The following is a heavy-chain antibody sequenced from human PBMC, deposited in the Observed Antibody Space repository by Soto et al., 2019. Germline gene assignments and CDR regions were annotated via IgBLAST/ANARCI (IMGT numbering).Heavy chain of an antibody. V-gene: IGHV1-69*06. D-gene: IGHD3-9*01. CDR3: ARPQYYDILTGSYNGWFDP. Sequence: SVKVSCKASGGTFSSYAISWVRQAPGQGLEWMGGIIPIFGTANYAQKFQGRVTITADKSTSTAYMELSSLRSEDTAVYYCARPQYYDILTGSYNGWFDPWGQGTLVTVSS. CDR1: GGTFSSYA. J-gene: IGHJ5*02. CDR2: IIPIFGTA.